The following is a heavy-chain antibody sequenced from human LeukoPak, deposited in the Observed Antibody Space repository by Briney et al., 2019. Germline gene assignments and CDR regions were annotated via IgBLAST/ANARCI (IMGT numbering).Heavy chain of an antibody. D-gene: IGHD5-24*01. J-gene: IGHJ4*02. CDR2: ISSSGSTI. CDR1: GLTFSSYE. Sequence: QPGGSLRLSCAASGLTFSSYEMNWVRQAPGKGLEWLSYISSSGSTIYYADSVKGRFTISRDNGKNSLYLQMNSLRAEDTAFFCAARDRRGGNTAGGMDYWGQGTLVTVPS. V-gene: IGHV3-48*03. CDR3: AARDRRGGNTAGGMDY.